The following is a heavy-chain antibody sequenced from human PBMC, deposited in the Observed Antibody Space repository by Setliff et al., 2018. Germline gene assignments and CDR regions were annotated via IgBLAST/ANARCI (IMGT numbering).Heavy chain of an antibody. CDR1: GYTFAGYH. Sequence: GASVKVSCKASGYTFAGYHIHWVRQAPGQGLEWMGWINPNSGGTKYAQKFQGRVTMTRDTAISTVYMELSRLRSDDTALYYCARGGGAPYSLAPYYHMDVWGKGTTVTVSS. D-gene: IGHD6-13*01. CDR2: INPNSGGT. J-gene: IGHJ6*03. V-gene: IGHV1-2*02. CDR3: ARGGGAPYSLAPYYHMDV.